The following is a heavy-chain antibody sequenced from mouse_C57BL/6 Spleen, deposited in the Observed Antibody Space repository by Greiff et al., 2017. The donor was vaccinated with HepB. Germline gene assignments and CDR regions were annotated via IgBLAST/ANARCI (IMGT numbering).Heavy chain of an antibody. Sequence: QVQLQQSGAELVKPGASVKISCKASGYAFSSYWMNWVKQRPGKGLEWIGQIYPGDGDTNYNGKFKGKATLTADKSSSTAYMQLSSLTSEDSAVYFCANGGLYGAWFAYWGQGTLVTVSA. CDR3: ANGGLYGAWFAY. CDR2: IYPGDGDT. J-gene: IGHJ3*01. CDR1: GYAFSSYW. D-gene: IGHD2-12*01. V-gene: IGHV1-80*01.